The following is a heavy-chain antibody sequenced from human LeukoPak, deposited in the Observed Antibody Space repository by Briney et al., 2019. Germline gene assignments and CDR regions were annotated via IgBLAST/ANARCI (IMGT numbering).Heavy chain of an antibody. V-gene: IGHV4-59*01. CDR3: ARDHGDGYNWDH. CDR1: GGSISSYY. CDR2: IYYSGST. Sequence: SETLSLTCTVSGGSISSYYWSWIRQPPGKGLEWIGYIYYSGSTNYNPSLKSRVTISVDTSKNQFSLKLSSVTAADTAVYYCARDHGDGYNWDHWGQRTLVTVSS. J-gene: IGHJ4*02. D-gene: IGHD5-24*01.